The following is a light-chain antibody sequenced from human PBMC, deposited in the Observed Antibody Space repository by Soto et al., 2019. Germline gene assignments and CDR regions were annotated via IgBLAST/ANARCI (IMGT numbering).Light chain of an antibody. V-gene: IGLV2-14*03. Sequence: QSALPQPASVSGSPGQSITISCTGTSSDVGGYNYVSWYQHHPGKAPKLMIYDVSNRPSGVSNRLSGSKSGYTASLNISGLQAEDEDDYYCSSYTSSTNYVFGTGTKLTVL. CDR1: SSDVGGYNY. CDR2: DVS. J-gene: IGLJ1*01. CDR3: SSYTSSTNYV.